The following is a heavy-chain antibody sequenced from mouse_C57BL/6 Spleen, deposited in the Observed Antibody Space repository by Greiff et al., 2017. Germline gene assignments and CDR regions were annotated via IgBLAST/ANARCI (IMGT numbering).Heavy chain of an antibody. Sequence: VQLQQPGAELVKPGASVKLSCKASGYTFTSYWMQWVKQRPGQALEWIGEIDPSDSYTNYNQKFKGKATLTVDTSSSTAYMQLSSLTSEDSAVYYCARGLFAYWGQGTLVTVSA. CDR3: ARGLFAY. CDR1: GYTFTSYW. CDR2: IDPSDSYT. V-gene: IGHV1-50*01. J-gene: IGHJ3*01.